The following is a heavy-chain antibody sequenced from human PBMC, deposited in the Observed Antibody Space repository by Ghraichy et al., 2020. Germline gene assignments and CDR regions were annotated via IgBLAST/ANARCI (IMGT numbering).Heavy chain of an antibody. V-gene: IGHV1-18*01. Sequence: ASVKVSCKAAGYTFTNHGISWVRQAPGQGREWMGWINAYNGNTNYAQKFQGRLSMTTDTSTSTDYLELRSLRSDDTALYYCVKVRSGEYNWFDPLGQGTLVSVSA. CDR1: GYTFTNHG. J-gene: IGHJ5*02. CDR2: INAYNGNT. CDR3: VKVRSGEYNWFDP.